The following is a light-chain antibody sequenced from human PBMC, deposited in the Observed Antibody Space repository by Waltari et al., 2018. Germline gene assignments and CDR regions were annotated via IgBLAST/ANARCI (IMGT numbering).Light chain of an antibody. V-gene: IGKV1-12*01. CDR1: QSIGTW. CDR2: LTS. Sequence: DIQMTQSPSSVSASIGAKVTITCRASQSIGTWLAWYQQKPGRAPKLLIHLTSTLQSGVPSRFSGSGSGTEFTLTISSLQSEDFATYYCQRANSFPFTFGPGTKVEIK. CDR3: QRANSFPFT. J-gene: IGKJ3*01.